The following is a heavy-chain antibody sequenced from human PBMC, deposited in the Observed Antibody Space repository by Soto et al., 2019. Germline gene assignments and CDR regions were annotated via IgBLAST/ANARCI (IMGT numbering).Heavy chain of an antibody. CDR3: ARVHYYDSSAYYL. V-gene: IGHV3-21*01. D-gene: IGHD3-22*01. CDR2: ISSSSSYI. Sequence: EVQLVESGGGLVKPGGSLRLSCAASGFTFSSYNMNWVRQAPGKGLEWVSSISSSSSYIYYADSVKGRFTFSRDNAKNSLYLQMSSLRAEDTAVYYCARVHYYDSSAYYLWGQGTLVTVSS. CDR1: GFTFSSYN. J-gene: IGHJ4*02.